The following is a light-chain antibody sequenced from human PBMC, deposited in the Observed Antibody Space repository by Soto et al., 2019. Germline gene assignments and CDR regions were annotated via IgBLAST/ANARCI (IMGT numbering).Light chain of an antibody. J-gene: IGKJ1*01. CDR3: QQYNSYSWT. V-gene: IGKV1-5*01. CDR2: DAS. Sequence: DIQMTQSPSILSASVGDRVTITCRASQSFSPWLAWYQQKPGKAPKLLIYDASTLESGVPSRFSGSGSGTEFTLTISSLQPDDFASYYCQQYNSYSWTFGPGTKVEL. CDR1: QSFSPW.